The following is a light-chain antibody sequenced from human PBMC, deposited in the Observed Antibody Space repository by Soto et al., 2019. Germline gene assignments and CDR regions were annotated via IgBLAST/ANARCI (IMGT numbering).Light chain of an antibody. J-gene: IGKJ4*01. CDR2: WAS. CDR1: QSVLHRSNNKNY. Sequence: DIVMTQSPDSLAVSLGERATINCKSSQSVLHRSNNKNYLGWYQQKPGHPPKVLIYWASTRESGVPDRFSGSGSGTDFTLTISDLQAEDVAVYYCQQYYSSPLSFGGGTKVEIK. V-gene: IGKV4-1*01. CDR3: QQYYSSPLS.